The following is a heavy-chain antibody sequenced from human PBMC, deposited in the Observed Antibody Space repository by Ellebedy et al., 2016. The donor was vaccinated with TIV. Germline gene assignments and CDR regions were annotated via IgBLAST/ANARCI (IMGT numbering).Heavy chain of an antibody. V-gene: IGHV1-24*01. J-gene: IGHJ6*02. D-gene: IGHD1-26*01. CDR1: GYTLSDLS. CDR2: FDPEDGET. CDR3: VVGDGMDV. Sequence: ASVKVSCKVYGYTLSDLSIHWVRQAPGKGHEWVGGFDPEDGETVYPQKFQGRVTMTEDTSTDTAYVELRSLRSEETAVYYCVVGDGMDVWGQGTTVTVSS.